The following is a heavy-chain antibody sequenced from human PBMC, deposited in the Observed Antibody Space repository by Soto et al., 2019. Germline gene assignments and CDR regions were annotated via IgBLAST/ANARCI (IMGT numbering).Heavy chain of an antibody. J-gene: IGHJ4*02. V-gene: IGHV4-34*01. D-gene: IGHD3-10*01. CDR3: ARGRALRTYGSGSYNY. CDR2: INHSGST. CDR1: GGSFSGYY. Sequence: SETLSLTCAVYGGSFSGYYWSWIRQPPGKGLEWIGEINHSGSTNYNPSLKSRVTISVDTSKNQFSLKLSSVTAADTAVCYCARGRALRTYGSGSYNYWGQGTLVTVSS.